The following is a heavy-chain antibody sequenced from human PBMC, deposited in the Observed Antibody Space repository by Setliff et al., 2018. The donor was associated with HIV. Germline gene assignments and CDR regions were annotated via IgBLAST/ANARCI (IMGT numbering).Heavy chain of an antibody. J-gene: IGHJ6*03. CDR1: GGSISSYY. D-gene: IGHD6-19*01. CDR2: IYYSGST. Sequence: ETLSLTCSVSGGSISSYYWSWIRQPPGKGLEWIGYIYYSGSTNYNPSLKSRVTISVDTSKNQFSLKLSSVTAADTAVYYCARGYPGIAVAGLSYYYYYYMDVWGKGTTVTVSS. CDR3: ARGYPGIAVAGLSYYYYYYMDV. V-gene: IGHV4-59*01.